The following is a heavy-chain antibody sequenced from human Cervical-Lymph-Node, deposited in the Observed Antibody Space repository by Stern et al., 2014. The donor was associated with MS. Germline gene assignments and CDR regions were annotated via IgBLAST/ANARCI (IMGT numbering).Heavy chain of an antibody. CDR1: GLNGNSHY. Sequence: EVQLVESGGSLVQPGGSLRLSCATSGLNGNSHYMSWVRRAPGKGLEWVSVMYGGGSSYYSDSVKGRFTISRDTSKNMVYLQMDSLRAEDTAVYYCARDRGGSLDYFDSWGQGTLVTVSS. D-gene: IGHD3-10*01. CDR2: MYGGGSS. V-gene: IGHV3-66*02. CDR3: ARDRGGSLDYFDS. J-gene: IGHJ4*02.